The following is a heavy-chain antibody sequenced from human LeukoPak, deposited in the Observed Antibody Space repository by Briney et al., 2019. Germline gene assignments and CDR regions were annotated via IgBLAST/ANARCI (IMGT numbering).Heavy chain of an antibody. D-gene: IGHD2-15*01. CDR1: GFPFSSYG. V-gene: IGHV3-23*01. CDR3: AKAPVTSCRGAFCYPFDY. J-gene: IGHJ4*02. Sequence: GGSLSLSCAASGFPFSSYGMHWVRQAPGKGLEWVSAISSSDDGRYYAASVRGRFTISRDTSRSTLYLQMNSLRAEDAAVYYCAKAPVTSCRGAFCYPFDYWGQGTLVTVSS. CDR2: ISSSDDGR.